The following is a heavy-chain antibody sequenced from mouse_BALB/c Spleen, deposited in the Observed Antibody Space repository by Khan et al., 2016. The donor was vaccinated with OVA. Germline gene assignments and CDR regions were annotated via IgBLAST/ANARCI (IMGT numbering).Heavy chain of an antibody. V-gene: IGHV1-85*01. CDR3: ARHYYCSNLYWYFDV. J-gene: IGHJ1*01. D-gene: IGHD1-1*01. CDR2: IFPGEDST. Sequence: QVQLQQSGAELVKPGASVKLSCKASGYTFTSSDINWVRQRPEQGLEWIGWIFPGEDSTKYYEKFKGKATLTPDKSSSTAYRQLSRLTSDDSAVYFCARHYYCSNLYWYFDVWGAGTAVTVSS. CDR1: GYTFTSSD.